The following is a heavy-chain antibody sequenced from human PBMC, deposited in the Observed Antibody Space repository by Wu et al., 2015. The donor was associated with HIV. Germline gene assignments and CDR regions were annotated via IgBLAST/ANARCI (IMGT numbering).Heavy chain of an antibody. CDR3: ARNTDSVATSLYSLGV. V-gene: IGHV1-46*02. Sequence: QVQLVQSGAEVKKPGASVKVSCKTSGKTFNTYHMQWVRQAPGQGLEWMGEINPRGDFSKYAQTFQGRVTMTKDTSTGTVYMELSSLKTEDTAVYYCARNTDSVATSLYSLGVWGQGTAVTVSS. J-gene: IGHJ6*02. CDR1: GKTFNTYH. CDR2: INPRGDFS. D-gene: IGHD5-12*01.